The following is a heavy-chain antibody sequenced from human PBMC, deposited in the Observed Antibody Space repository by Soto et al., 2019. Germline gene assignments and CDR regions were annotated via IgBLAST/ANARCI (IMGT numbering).Heavy chain of an antibody. CDR1: GGSVSSGSYY. D-gene: IGHD3-3*01. CDR2: IYYSGST. J-gene: IGHJ6*02. V-gene: IGHV4-61*01. Sequence: PSETLSLTCTVSGGSVSSGSYYWSWIRQPPGKGLEWIGYIYYSGSTNYNPSLKSRVTISVDTSKNQFSLKLSSVTAADTAVYYCARAPLRFLEWSNLCGMDVWGQGTTVTVSS. CDR3: ARAPLRFLEWSNLCGMDV.